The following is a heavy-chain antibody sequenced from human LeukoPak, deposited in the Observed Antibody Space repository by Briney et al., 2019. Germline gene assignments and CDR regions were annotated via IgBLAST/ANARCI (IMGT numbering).Heavy chain of an antibody. CDR1: GGTFSSYA. Sequence: SVKVSCKASGGTFSSYAISWVRQAPGQGLEWMGGIIPIFGTANYAQKFQGRVTMTRNTSISTAYMELSSLRSEDTAVYYCARAGTLYYYYGMDVWGQGTTVTVSS. D-gene: IGHD6-13*01. V-gene: IGHV1-69*05. CDR2: IIPIFGTA. J-gene: IGHJ6*02. CDR3: ARAGTLYYYYGMDV.